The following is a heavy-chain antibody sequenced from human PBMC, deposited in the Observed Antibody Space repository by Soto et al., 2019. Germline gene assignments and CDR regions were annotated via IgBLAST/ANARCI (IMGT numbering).Heavy chain of an antibody. Sequence: PSETLSLTCTVSGGSISSYYWSWIRQPPGKGLEWIGYIYYSGSTNYNPSLKSRVTISVDTSKNQFSLKLSSVTAADSAVYYCARSGTAWLDYWGQGSLVTVSS. J-gene: IGHJ4*02. CDR3: ARSGTAWLDY. CDR1: GGSISSYY. V-gene: IGHV4-59*01. D-gene: IGHD2-21*02. CDR2: IYYSGST.